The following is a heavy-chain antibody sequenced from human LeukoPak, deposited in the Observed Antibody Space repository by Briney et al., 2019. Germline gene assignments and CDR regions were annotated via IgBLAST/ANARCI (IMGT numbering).Heavy chain of an antibody. CDR1: GGSISNSSFY. V-gene: IGHV4-39*01. CDR3: AAGYTTSLYYFDY. CDR2: IPYPGST. D-gene: IGHD6-13*01. J-gene: IGHJ4*02. Sequence: SETLSLTCTVSGGSISNSSFYWGWIRQPPGKGLECIASIPYPGSTFYNPSLRSRVTISVDTSKNQFSLRLSSVTAADTAVYYCAAGYTTSLYYFDYWGQGTLVTVSS.